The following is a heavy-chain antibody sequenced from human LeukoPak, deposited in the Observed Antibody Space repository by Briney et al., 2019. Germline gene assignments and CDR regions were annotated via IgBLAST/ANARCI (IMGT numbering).Heavy chain of an antibody. CDR1: GFTFSSYS. V-gene: IGHV3-48*01. D-gene: IGHD5-24*01. CDR3: ARALEDYYYYYMDV. CDR2: ISSSSTI. Sequence: GGSLRLSCAASGFTFSSYSMNWVRQAPGKGLEWVSYISSSSTIYYADSVKGRFTISRDNAENSLYLQMNSLRAEDTAVYYCARALEDYYYYYMDVWGKGTTVTVSS. J-gene: IGHJ6*03.